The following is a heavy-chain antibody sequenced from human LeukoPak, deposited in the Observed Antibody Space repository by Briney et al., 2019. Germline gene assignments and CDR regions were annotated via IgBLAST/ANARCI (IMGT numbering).Heavy chain of an antibody. J-gene: IGHJ4*02. CDR3: ARVKASHYDILDY. Sequence: PGGSLRLSCAAPGFTFDDYAMHWVRQAPGKGLEWVSGISWNRGSIGYADSVKGRFTISRDSAKNSLYLQMNSLTAEDTAVYYCARVKASHYDILDYWGQGTLVTVSS. D-gene: IGHD3-9*01. CDR2: ISWNRGSI. CDR1: GFTFDDYA. V-gene: IGHV3-9*01.